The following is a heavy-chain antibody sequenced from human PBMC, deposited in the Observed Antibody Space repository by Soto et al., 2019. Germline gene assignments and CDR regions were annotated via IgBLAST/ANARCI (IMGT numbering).Heavy chain of an antibody. CDR2: FDPEDGET. CDR3: ATRRLQLWFSREYYFDY. D-gene: IGHD5-18*01. J-gene: IGHJ4*02. CDR1: GYTLTELS. Sequence: GASVKVSCKVSGYTLTELSMHWVRQAPGKGLEWMGGFDPEDGETIYAQKFQGRVTMTEDTSTDTAYMELSSLRSEDTAVYYCATRRLQLWFSREYYFDYWGQATLVTVSS. V-gene: IGHV1-24*01.